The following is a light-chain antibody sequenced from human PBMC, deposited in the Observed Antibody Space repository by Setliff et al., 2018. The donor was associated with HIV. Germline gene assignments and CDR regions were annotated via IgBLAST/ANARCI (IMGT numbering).Light chain of an antibody. V-gene: IGLV1-44*01. Sequence: SALTQPPSASGTPGQRVTISCSGSNSNIGTNTVNWYQQLPGAAPKLLIYTNSHRPSGVPDRFSGSKSGTSASLAISGLRSEDEADYYCASWDDSLKEYVFGTGAKATVL. J-gene: IGLJ1*01. CDR1: NSNIGTNT. CDR2: TNS. CDR3: ASWDDSLKEYV.